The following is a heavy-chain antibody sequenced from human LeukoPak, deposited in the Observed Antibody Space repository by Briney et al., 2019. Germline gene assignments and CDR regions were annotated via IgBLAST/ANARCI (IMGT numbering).Heavy chain of an antibody. CDR3: AGEVRFLDYYYYYMDV. V-gene: IGHV1-69*05. CDR2: IIPIFGTA. Sequence: SVKVSCKASGGTFSSYAISWVRQAPGQGLEWMGGIIPIFGTANYAQKFQGRVTITTDESTSTAYMELSSLRSEDTAVYYCAGEVRFLDYYYYYMDVWGKGTTVTVSS. CDR1: GGTFSSYA. J-gene: IGHJ6*03. D-gene: IGHD3-3*01.